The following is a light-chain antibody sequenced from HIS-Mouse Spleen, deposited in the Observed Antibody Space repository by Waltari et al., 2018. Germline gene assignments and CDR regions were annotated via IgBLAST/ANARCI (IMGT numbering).Light chain of an antibody. CDR3: CSYAGSSTWV. V-gene: IGLV2-23*01. J-gene: IGLJ3*02. CDR1: SSDVGSYNL. Sequence: QSALTQPASVSGSPGQSITISCTGTSSDVGSYNLVSWYQQHPGKAPKLMIYEGSKRASWVSNRFSGSKSGNTASLTISGLQAEDEADYYGCSYAGSSTWVFGGGTKLTVL. CDR2: EGS.